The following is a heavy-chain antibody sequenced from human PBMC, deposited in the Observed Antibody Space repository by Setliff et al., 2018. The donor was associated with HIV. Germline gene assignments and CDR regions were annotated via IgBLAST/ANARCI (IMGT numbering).Heavy chain of an antibody. Sequence: GESLKISCKGSGYSFTSYWIGWVRQMPGKGLEWMGIIYPGDSDTRYSPSFQGQVTISADKSISTAYLQWSSLKASDTAMYYCARQRVDIAMVLWGYYYYYMDVWGKGTTVTVSS. D-gene: IGHD5-18*01. CDR1: GYSFTSYW. V-gene: IGHV5-51*01. J-gene: IGHJ6*03. CDR2: IYPGDSDT. CDR3: ARQRVDIAMVLWGYYYYYMDV.